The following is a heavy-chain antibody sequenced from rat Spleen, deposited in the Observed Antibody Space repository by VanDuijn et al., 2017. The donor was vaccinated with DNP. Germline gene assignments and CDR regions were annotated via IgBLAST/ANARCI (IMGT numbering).Heavy chain of an antibody. CDR2: LSYDGSST. CDR1: GFTFSDYY. CDR3: TTDPSSGGFDY. Sequence: EVQLVESGGGLVQPGRSLKLSCAASGFTFSDYYMAWVRQAPKKGLEWVATLSYDGSSTYYRDSVKGRFTISRDNAKNTLYLQMDSLRSEDTATYYCTTDPSSGGFDYWGQGVMVTVSS. V-gene: IGHV5-7*01. J-gene: IGHJ2*01. D-gene: IGHD4-3*01.